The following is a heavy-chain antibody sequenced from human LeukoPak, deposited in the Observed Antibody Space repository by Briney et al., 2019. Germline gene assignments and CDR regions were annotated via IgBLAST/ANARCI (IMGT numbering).Heavy chain of an antibody. CDR1: GYSFTSYW. CDR3: ARLGAAAAGTPNWFDP. V-gene: IGHV5-51*01. CDR2: IYPGDSDT. D-gene: IGHD6-13*01. J-gene: IGHJ5*02. Sequence: GESLKISCKGSGYSFTSYWIGWVRQMPGKGLEWMGIIYPGDSDTRYSPSFQGQVTISADKSVSTAYLQWSSLKASDTAMYYCARLGAAAAGTPNWFDPWGQGTLVTVSS.